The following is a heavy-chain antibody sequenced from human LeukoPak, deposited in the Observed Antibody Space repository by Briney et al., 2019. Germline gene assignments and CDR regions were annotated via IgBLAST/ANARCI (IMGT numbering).Heavy chain of an antibody. CDR1: GGSFSCYY. Sequence: SETLSLTCAVYGGSFSCYYWIWIPQAPGKGLGWIGEINLSGSTNYNPSLDSRVTISVKTSKNHFSLTPSSVTAPATAVYYCARGPTTYYFDYWGQGTLVTVSS. D-gene: IGHD1-7*01. CDR3: ARGPTTYYFDY. V-gene: IGHV4-34*01. J-gene: IGHJ4*02. CDR2: INLSGST.